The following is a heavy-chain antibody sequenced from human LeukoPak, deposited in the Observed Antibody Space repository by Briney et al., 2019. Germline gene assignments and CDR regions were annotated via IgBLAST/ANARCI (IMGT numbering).Heavy chain of an antibody. CDR2: INSDGSST. CDR3: ARDFARTSSH. V-gene: IGHV3-74*01. J-gene: IGHJ4*02. D-gene: IGHD6-6*01. CDR1: GFTLSGYW. Sequence: GGSLRLSCAASGFTLSGYWMHWVRQVPGKGLVWVSRINSDGSSTSYADSVKGRFTISRDNAKNTLYLQMKSLRVEDTAVYYCARDFARTSSHWGQGTLVTVSS.